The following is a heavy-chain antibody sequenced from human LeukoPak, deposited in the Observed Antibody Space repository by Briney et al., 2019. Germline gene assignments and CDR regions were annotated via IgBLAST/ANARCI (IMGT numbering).Heavy chain of an antibody. CDR1: GFTFSSYA. CDR3: ASGDDYDYYFDY. J-gene: IGHJ4*02. V-gene: IGHV3-23*01. D-gene: IGHD5-12*01. CDR2: ITASGGST. Sequence: GGSLRLSCAASGFTFSSYAMSWVRQTPGEGLEWVSGITASGGSTYHADSVKGRFTISRDNSKNTLYLQMNSLRAEDTAVYYCASGDDYDYYFDYWGQGTLVTVSS.